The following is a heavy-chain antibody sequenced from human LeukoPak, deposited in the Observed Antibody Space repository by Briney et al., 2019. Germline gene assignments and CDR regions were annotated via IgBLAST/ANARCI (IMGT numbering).Heavy chain of an antibody. CDR1: GGSMNGHF. CDR2: IHYTGRI. V-gene: IGHV4-59*11. CDR3: ARLLDNDSSGDPDTFDL. D-gene: IGHD3-22*01. Sequence: SETLSLTCTVSGGSMNGHFWTWIRQPPGKGLEWIAFIHYTGRIRYNPSLQSRATISLDRSESRFSLKLTSVTAAYSAVYYCARLLDNDSSGDPDTFDLWGQGTVVIVSS. J-gene: IGHJ3*01.